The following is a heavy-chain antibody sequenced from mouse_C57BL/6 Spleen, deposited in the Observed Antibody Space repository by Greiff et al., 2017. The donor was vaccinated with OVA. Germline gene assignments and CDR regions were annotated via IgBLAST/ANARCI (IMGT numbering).Heavy chain of an antibody. D-gene: IGHD1-1*01. CDR1: GYTFTDYE. J-gene: IGHJ1*03. CDR3: NYYYGSSPRYFDV. V-gene: IGHV1-15*01. CDR2: IDPETGGH. Sequence: VKVVESGAELVRPGASVTLSCKASGYTFTDYEMHWVKQTPVHGLEWIGAIDPETGGHAYNQKLKGKAILTADKSSSTAYMELRSLTSEDSAVYYCNYYYGSSPRYFDVWCTGTTVTVSS.